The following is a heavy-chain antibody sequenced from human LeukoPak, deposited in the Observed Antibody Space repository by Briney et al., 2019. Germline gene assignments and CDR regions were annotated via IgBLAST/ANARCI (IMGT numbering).Heavy chain of an antibody. Sequence: GGSLRLSCAASGFTFSSYDMTWVRQTPGRGLEWVSSIRPSGGGTFYADSVKGRFTMSRDNSKTTLSLQMNSLRAEDTAIYYCAKSTADMAMGSFDYWGQGTLVTVSS. CDR2: IRPSGGGT. CDR3: AKSTADMAMGSFDY. J-gene: IGHJ4*02. V-gene: IGHV3-23*01. D-gene: IGHD5-18*01. CDR1: GFTFSSYD.